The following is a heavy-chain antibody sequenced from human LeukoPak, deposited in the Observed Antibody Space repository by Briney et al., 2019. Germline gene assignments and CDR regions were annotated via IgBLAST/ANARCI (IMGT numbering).Heavy chain of an antibody. CDR3: AKVPYSDYGSGRPPFMDA. Sequence: GGSLRLSCAASGFTFANYAMSWVRQAPGKGLEWVSTLSHGGGDTYYADSVKGRFTISRDNSRNTLYLQMNSLRAEDAAVYYCAKVPYSDYGSGRPPFMDAWGQGPRSPSP. CDR2: LSHGGGDT. CDR1: GFTFANYA. J-gene: IGHJ6*02. D-gene: IGHD3-10*01. V-gene: IGHV3-23*01.